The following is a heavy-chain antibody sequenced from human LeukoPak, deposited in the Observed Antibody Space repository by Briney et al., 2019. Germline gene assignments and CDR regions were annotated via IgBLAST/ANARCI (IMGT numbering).Heavy chain of an antibody. CDR2: ISGSGGST. CDR3: AKGGYASGWEIDY. Sequence: PGGSLRLSCAASGFTLRTYWMSWVRQAPGKGLEWVSVISGSGGSTYYADSVKGQFTISRDNSKNTLYLQMNSLRAEDTAVYYCAKGGYASGWEIDYWGQGTLVTVSS. D-gene: IGHD6-19*01. J-gene: IGHJ4*02. V-gene: IGHV3-23*01. CDR1: GFTLRTYW.